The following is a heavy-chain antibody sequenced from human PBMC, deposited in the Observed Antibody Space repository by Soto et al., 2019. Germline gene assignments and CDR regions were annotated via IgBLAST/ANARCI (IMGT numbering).Heavy chain of an antibody. J-gene: IGHJ5*02. CDR1: NYHIRSGYV. CDR3: ARDTNSLDL. V-gene: IGHV4-38-2*02. Sequence: PSVPQCLTWRVCNYHIRSGYVCVWIRQPPGKGLEWVGSFYHTGDTHYNPSLRSQVSMSVDTSKNHFSLRLTYLTAADTAVYFCARDTNSLDLWGQGLPVTVSS. CDR2: FYHTGDT. D-gene: IGHD2-8*01.